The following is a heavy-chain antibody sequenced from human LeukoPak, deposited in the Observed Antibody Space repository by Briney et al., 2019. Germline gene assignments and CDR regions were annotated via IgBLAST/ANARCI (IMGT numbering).Heavy chain of an antibody. CDR2: IDSSGSYT. CDR1: GFSFGNYA. V-gene: IGHV3-23*01. Sequence: GGSLRLSRAASGFSFGNYAMGWVRQAPGKGLEWVSSIDSSGSYTPSADSVKGRFTISRDKSENTVYLQINSLRAEDTAVYSCAKISTVTENFHHWGQGTLVTVSS. J-gene: IGHJ4*02. D-gene: IGHD4-17*01. CDR3: AKISTVTENFHH.